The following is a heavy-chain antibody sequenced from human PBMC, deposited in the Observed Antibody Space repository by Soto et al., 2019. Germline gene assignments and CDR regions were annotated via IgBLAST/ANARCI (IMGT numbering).Heavy chain of an antibody. V-gene: IGHV4-34*01. CDR2: VSHSGTT. CDR3: ARYGGTAIWYFDI. J-gene: IGHJ2*01. Sequence: QVRLQQWGAGLLKPSETLSLTCAVYGASFTGYYWTWLRQPPGKGLEWIGEVSHSGTTKYNPSLKSRVTISLDASKSQFSLELTSVTAADPAVYYCARYGGTAIWYFDIWGRGTSVSVSS. CDR1: GASFTGYY. D-gene: IGHD2-15*01.